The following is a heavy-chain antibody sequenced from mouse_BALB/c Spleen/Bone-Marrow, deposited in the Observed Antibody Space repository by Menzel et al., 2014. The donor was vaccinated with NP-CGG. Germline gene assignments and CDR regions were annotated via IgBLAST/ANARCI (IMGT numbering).Heavy chain of an antibody. CDR1: GSSITSDYA. CDR3: ARDYYGSSYFDF. CDR2: INYSGST. J-gene: IGHJ2*01. D-gene: IGHD1-1*01. Sequence: EVKLVESGPGLVKPSQSLSLTCTVTGSSITSDYAWNWIRQFPGTKLEWMGYINYSGSTSYNPSLKSRISITRDTSKNHFFLHLNSVTAEHTATYFCARDYYGSSYFDFWGQGTTLTVSS. V-gene: IGHV3-2*02.